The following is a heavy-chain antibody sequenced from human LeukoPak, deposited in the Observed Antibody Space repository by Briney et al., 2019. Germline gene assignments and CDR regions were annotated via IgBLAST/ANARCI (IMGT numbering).Heavy chain of an antibody. J-gene: IGHJ6*02. D-gene: IGHD2-2*01. CDR1: GFTFSSYA. CDR2: ISYDGSNK. CDR3: ARDQGYCSSTRCFSLGVMDV. V-gene: IGHV3-30*04. Sequence: LTGGSLRLSCAASGFTFSSYAMHWVRQAPGKGLEWVAVISYDGSNKYYADSVKGRFTISRDNSKNTLYLQMNSLRAEDTAVYYCARDQGYCSSTRCFSLGVMDVWGQGTTVTVSS.